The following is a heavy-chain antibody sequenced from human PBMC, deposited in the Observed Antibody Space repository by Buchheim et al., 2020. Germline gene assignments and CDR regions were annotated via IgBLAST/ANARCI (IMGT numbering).Heavy chain of an antibody. CDR1: GFTFSSYS. D-gene: IGHD1-26*01. CDR2: ISSSSSYI. J-gene: IGHJ5*02. V-gene: IGHV3-21*01. Sequence: EVQLVESGGGLVKPGGSLRLSCAASGFTFSSYSMNWVRQAPGKGLEWVSSISSSSSYIYYADSVKGRFTISSDNAKNSLYLQMNSLRAEDTAVYYCARGPGGRIVGPRYWFDPWGQGTL. CDR3: ARGPGGRIVGPRYWFDP.